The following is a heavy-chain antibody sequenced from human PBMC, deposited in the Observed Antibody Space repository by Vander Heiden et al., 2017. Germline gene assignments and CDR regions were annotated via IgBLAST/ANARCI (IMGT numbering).Heavy chain of an antibody. J-gene: IGHJ5*02. CDR2: LEGDGSST. CDR3: ARGADYYDKNGMRS. V-gene: IGHV3-74*02. CDR1: GFTCSNYW. Sequence: EVQLVESGGGLAQPGGSLRLSCATSGFTCSNYWMHWVRQVQGKGLVWVARLEGDGSSTNYADYVKGRFTISRDNAKNTVYLQMNSLRAEDTAVYYCARGADYYDKNGMRSWGQGTLVTVSS. D-gene: IGHD3-22*01.